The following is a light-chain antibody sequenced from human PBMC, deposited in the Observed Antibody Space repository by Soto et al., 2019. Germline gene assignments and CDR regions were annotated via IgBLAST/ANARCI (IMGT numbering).Light chain of an antibody. CDR1: SSNIGNNY. CDR3: GTWDSSLSAVLDV. J-gene: IGLJ7*01. V-gene: IGLV1-51*01. Sequence: QSVLTQPPSVSAAPGQKVTISCSGSSSNIGNNYVSWYQHLPGTAPKLLIYDNNKRPSGIPDRFSGSKSGTSATLGITGLQTGDEADYYCGTWDSSLSAVLDVFGGGTQLTVL. CDR2: DNN.